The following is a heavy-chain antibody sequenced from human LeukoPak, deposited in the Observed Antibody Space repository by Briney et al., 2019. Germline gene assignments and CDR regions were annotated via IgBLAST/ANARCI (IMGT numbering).Heavy chain of an antibody. V-gene: IGHV3-53*01. D-gene: IGHD3-22*01. CDR1: GFTVSDNY. CDR3: ASRHYDSSGYYENFDY. J-gene: IGHJ4*02. Sequence: GGSLRLSCAASGFTVSDNYMTWVRQAPGKGLEWVSIIYGGSTYYADSVKGRFTISRDNSKNTVYLQMNSLRAEDTAVYYCASRHYDSSGYYENFDYWGQGTLVTVSS. CDR2: IYGGST.